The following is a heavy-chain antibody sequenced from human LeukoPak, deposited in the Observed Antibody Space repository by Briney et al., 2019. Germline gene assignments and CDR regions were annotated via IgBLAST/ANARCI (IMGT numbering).Heavy chain of an antibody. V-gene: IGHV1-69*04. CDR3: ARDPDVYIVPNVGNWFDP. D-gene: IGHD5-12*01. CDR2: IIPILGIA. J-gene: IGHJ5*02. Sequence: GASVKVSCKASGGTFSSYAISWVRQAPGQGLEWMGRIIPILGIANYAQKFQGRVTITADKSTSTAYMELSSLRSEDTAVYYCARDPDVYIVPNVGNWFDPWGQGTLVTVSS. CDR1: GGTFSSYA.